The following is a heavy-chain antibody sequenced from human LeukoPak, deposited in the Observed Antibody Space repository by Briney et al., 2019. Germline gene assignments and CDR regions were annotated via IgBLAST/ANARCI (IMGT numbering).Heavy chain of an antibody. Sequence: PGGSLRLSCAASGFTFNSYSMNWVRQAPGKGLEWVSFITSSSSIIYYADSVKGRFTISRDNAKNSLYLQMNSLRDEDTAVYYCTRHLFNAFDIWGQGTMVTVSS. CDR1: GFTFNSYS. CDR3: TRHLFNAFDI. V-gene: IGHV3-48*02. J-gene: IGHJ3*02. D-gene: IGHD2-21*01. CDR2: ITSSSSII.